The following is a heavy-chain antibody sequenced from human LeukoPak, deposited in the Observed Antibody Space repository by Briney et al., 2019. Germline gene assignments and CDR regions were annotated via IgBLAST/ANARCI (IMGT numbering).Heavy chain of an antibody. V-gene: IGHV3-48*04. CDR2: ISSSSSTL. J-gene: IGHJ4*02. Sequence: GGSLRLSCAASGFTFSSYSMNWVRQAPGKGLEWVSYISSSSSTLYYADSVKSRFTISRDNAKNSLYLQMNSLRAEDTAVYYCARDYHALYSGSWYDYWGQGTLVTVSS. CDR3: ARDYHALYSGSWYDY. D-gene: IGHD6-13*01. CDR1: GFTFSSYS.